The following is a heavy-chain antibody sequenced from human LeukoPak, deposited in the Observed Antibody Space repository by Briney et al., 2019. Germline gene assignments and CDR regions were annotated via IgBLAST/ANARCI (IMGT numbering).Heavy chain of an antibody. CDR3: ANSNKQLVSVLPWDAFDI. V-gene: IGHV1-45*02. J-gene: IGHJ3*02. Sequence: ASVKVSCKASGYTFTYRYLHWVRQAPGQALEWMGWITPFNGNTNYAQKFQDRVTITRDRSMSTAYMELSSLRSEDTAMYYCANSNKQLVSVLPWDAFDIWGQGTMVTVSS. CDR1: GYTFTYRY. CDR2: ITPFNGNT. D-gene: IGHD6-6*01.